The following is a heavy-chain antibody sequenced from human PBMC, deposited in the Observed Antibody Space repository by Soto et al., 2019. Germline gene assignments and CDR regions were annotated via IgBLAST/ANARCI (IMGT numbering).Heavy chain of an antibody. CDR1: GFTFSSCA. Sequence: LRLSCAASGFTFSSCAMHWVRQAPGKGLEWVAVISYDGSNKYYADSVKGRFTISRDNSKNTLYLQMNSLRAEDTAVYYCARSWGMTGYFYYWGQGTLVTVSS. CDR2: ISYDGSNK. CDR3: ARSWGMTGYFYY. D-gene: IGHD3-9*01. J-gene: IGHJ4*02. V-gene: IGHV3-30-3*01.